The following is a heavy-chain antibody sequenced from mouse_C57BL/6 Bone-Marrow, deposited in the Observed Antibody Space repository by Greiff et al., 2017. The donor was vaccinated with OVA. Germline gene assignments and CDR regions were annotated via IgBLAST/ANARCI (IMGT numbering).Heavy chain of an antibody. D-gene: IGHD1-1*01. J-gene: IGHJ2*01. CDR3: ARYKGRVAVDYFDY. V-gene: IGHV7-3*01. CDR2: IRNKPNGSTT. CDR1: GFTFTNYY. Sequence: EVQLVESGGGLVQPGDSLSLSCAASGFTFTNYYLSWVRQPPGTALEWLAFIRNKPNGSTTEYSASVKGRFTISRDNSQSILYLQMNALRAEDSATYYCARYKGRVAVDYFDYWGQGTALTVSS.